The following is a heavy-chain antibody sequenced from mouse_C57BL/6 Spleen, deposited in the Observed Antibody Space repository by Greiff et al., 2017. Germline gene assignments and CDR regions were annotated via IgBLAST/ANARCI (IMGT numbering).Heavy chain of an antibody. D-gene: IGHD2-2*01. Sequence: EVQLQESGPGLVKPSQSLSLTCSVTGYSITSGYYWNWIRQFPGNKLEWMGYISYDGSNNYNPSLKNRISFTRDTSKNQFFLKLNSVTTEDTATYYCARDGYHRYFDVWGTGTTVTVSS. CDR2: ISYDGSN. CDR1: GYSITSGYY. V-gene: IGHV3-6*01. J-gene: IGHJ1*03. CDR3: ARDGYHRYFDV.